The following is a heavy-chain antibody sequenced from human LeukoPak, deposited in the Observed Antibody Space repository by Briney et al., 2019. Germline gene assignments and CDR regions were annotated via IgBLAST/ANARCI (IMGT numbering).Heavy chain of an antibody. V-gene: IGHV1-18*01. J-gene: IGHJ6*02. CDR1: GGTFSSYA. CDR2: ISAYNGNT. Sequence: ASVKVSCKASGGTFSSYAISWVRQAPGQGLEWMGWISAYNGNTNYAQKLQGRVTMTTDTSTSTAYMELRSLRSDDTAVYYCARDYGSGSYWYYYYGMDVWGQGTTVTVSS. CDR3: ARDYGSGSYWYYYYGMDV. D-gene: IGHD3-10*01.